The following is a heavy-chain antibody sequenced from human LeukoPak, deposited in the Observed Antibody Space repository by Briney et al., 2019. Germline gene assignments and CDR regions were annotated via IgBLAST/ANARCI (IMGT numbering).Heavy chain of an antibody. CDR1: GFTVDSNY. D-gene: IGHD1-26*01. CDR3: AKYSGSYYYPPNWDS. Sequence: GGSLRLSCAASGFTVDSNYLSWVRQAPGKGLEWVSTIYTGGNTYYAASVKGRFTISRDFSKNTVFLQMNSLRAEDTAVYFCAKYSGSYYYPPNWDSWGQGTLVTVSS. J-gene: IGHJ4*02. CDR2: IYTGGNT. V-gene: IGHV3-53*01.